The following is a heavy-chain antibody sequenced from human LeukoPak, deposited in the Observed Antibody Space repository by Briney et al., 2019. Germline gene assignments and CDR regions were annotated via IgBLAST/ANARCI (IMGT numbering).Heavy chain of an antibody. V-gene: IGHV4-39*07. CDR2: IYYSGTT. Sequence: KPPETLSLTCTVPGDSMSSTRYYRGWIRQPPGKGLEWIGSIYYSGTTYHNSSLKSRVTISLDSSRNQFSLKLSSVTAADTAVYYCAGDRSISWYYHWGQGTLVTVSS. CDR3: AGDRSISWYYH. D-gene: IGHD6-13*01. CDR1: GDSMSSTRYY. J-gene: IGHJ4*02.